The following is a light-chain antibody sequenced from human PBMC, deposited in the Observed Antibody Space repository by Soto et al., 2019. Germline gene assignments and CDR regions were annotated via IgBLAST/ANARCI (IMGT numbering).Light chain of an antibody. CDR3: SSYTSSSTPVV. CDR2: DVS. V-gene: IGLV2-14*01. CDR1: SSDVGGYNY. J-gene: IGLJ2*01. Sequence: QSALTQPASVSGSPGQSITISCTGTSSDVGGYNYVSWYQQHPGKAPKLMIYDVSNRPSGVSNRFSGYKSGNTASLTISGLQDEDEDDYYCSSYTSSSTPVVFGGGTKVTVL.